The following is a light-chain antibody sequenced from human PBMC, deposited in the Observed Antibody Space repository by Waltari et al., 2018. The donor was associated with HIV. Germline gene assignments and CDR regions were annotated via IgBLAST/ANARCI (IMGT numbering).Light chain of an antibody. CDR2: KDS. J-gene: IGLJ3*02. CDR1: LLAKKH. CDR3: YSAADNNLAV. Sequence: SYELRQPSSVSMSPRQTARISCCGYLLAKKHSRSFQQRPCQTPIQVIYKDSERPSGIPERFSGSSSGTTVTLTISGAQFGDEADYYCYSAADNNLAVFGGGTKLTVL. V-gene: IGLV3-27*01.